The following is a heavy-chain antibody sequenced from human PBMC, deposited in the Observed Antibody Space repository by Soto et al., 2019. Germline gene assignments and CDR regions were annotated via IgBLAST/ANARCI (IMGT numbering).Heavy chain of an antibody. Sequence: QVHLQQSGAEVKKPGSSVKVSCKASGGTFSSYAISWMRQAPGQGLEWMGGFIPIFGTTNYAQKFQGRVTITADESTSTAYMELSSLRSEDTAVYYCTRDRGRRYNDGRGYYYSAYWGQGTPVTVSS. CDR1: GGTFSSYA. D-gene: IGHD3-22*01. CDR3: TRDRGRRYNDGRGYYYSAY. J-gene: IGHJ4*02. V-gene: IGHV1-69*01. CDR2: FIPIFGTT.